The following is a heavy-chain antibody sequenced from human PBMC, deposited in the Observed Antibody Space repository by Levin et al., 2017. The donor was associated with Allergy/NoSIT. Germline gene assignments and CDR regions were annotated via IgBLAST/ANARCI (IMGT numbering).Heavy chain of an antibody. CDR3: STISGTTLGYFYYHAVDV. CDR1: GFTFTNAW. D-gene: IGHD1-1*01. Sequence: PGGSLRLSCAASGFTFTNAWMNWVRQAPGKGLEWVGRIKSKIDGGTTDYAAPVKGRFTISRDDSKSTVYLQMNSLKTEDTAVYYCSTISGTTLGYFYYHAVDVWGQGTTVTVSS. V-gene: IGHV3-15*07. CDR2: IKSKIDGGTT. J-gene: IGHJ6*02.